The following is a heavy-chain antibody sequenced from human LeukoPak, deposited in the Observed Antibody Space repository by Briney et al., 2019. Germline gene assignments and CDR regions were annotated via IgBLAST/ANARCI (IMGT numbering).Heavy chain of an antibody. CDR1: GGSISGYY. D-gene: IGHD6-13*01. CDR3: ARTGYSSSWWYFDS. V-gene: IGHV4-4*09. Sequence: PSETLSLTCTVSGGSISGYYWSWIRQPPGKGLEWIGYIYTSGSTNYNPSFKTRVTISVDTSKDQFSLKLSSVTAADTAVYYCARTGYSSSWWYFDSWGQGTLVTVSS. CDR2: IYTSGST. J-gene: IGHJ4*02.